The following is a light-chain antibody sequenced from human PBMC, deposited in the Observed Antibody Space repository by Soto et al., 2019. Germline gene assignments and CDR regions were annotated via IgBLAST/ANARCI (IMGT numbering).Light chain of an antibody. CDR3: QQYGSSGT. CDR2: GAS. Sequence: EIVLIQSPATLSLSPGERATLSFRASQSVSSYFAWYQQKPGQAPRLLIYGASNRATGIPDRFSGSGSGTDFTLTISRLEPEDFAVYYCQQYGSSGTFGQGTKVDI. J-gene: IGKJ1*01. V-gene: IGKV3-20*01. CDR1: QSVSSY.